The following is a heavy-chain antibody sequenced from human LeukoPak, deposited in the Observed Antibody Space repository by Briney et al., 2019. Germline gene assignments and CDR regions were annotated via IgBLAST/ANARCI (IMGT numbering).Heavy chain of an antibody. J-gene: IGHJ4*02. CDR3: ARYLGYCSGGFCYSFDY. CDR1: GGSITNYY. Sequence: SETLSLTCTVSGGSITNYYWNRIRQPPGKGLEWIGYIYHTGIINYNPSLKSRVTMSVDTSKNQFSLKLTSVTAADTAVYYCARYLGYCSGGFCYSFDYWGQGALVTVSS. CDR2: IYHTGII. V-gene: IGHV4-59*01. D-gene: IGHD2-15*01.